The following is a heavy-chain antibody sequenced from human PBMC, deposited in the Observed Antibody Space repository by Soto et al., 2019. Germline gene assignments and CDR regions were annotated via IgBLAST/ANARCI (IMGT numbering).Heavy chain of an antibody. CDR1: GGTFSTYT. V-gene: IGHV1-69*01. CDR2: IIPLFGTA. Sequence: QVQLVQSGTEVKKPGSSLKVSCKASGGTFSTYTMTWVRQAPGQGLEWMGGIIPLFGTANYAQKFQGRVTITADESTSTVYMELSSLRSEDTAVYYCARSQDSSGYWNNCFDPWGQGTLVTVSS. D-gene: IGHD3-22*01. CDR3: ARSQDSSGYWNNCFDP. J-gene: IGHJ5*02.